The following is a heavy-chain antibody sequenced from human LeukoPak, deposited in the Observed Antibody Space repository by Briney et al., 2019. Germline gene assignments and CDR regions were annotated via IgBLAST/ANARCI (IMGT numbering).Heavy chain of an antibody. J-gene: IGHJ2*01. CDR2: IKQDGSEK. V-gene: IGHV3-7*01. CDR1: GFTFSSYW. D-gene: IGHD6-13*01. CDR3: ARAGYSSSWYSRYFDL. Sequence: GGSLRLSCAASGFTFSSYWMSWVRQAPGKGLEWVANIKQDGSEKYYVDSVKGRFTISRENAKNSLYLQMNSLRVGDTAMYYCARAGYSSSWYSRYFDLWGRGTLVTVSS.